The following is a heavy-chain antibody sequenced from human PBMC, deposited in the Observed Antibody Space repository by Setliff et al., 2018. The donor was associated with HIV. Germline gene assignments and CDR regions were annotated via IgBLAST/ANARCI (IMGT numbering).Heavy chain of an antibody. D-gene: IGHD6-13*01. V-gene: IGHV1-69*13. CDR2: IIPIFGTA. Sequence: ASVKVSCKASGGTFSSYAISWVRQAPGQGLEWMGGIIPIFGTANYAQKSQGRVTITADESTSTAYMELSSLRSEDTAVYYCARGGEKLGSSWYYYYYYMDVWGKGTTVTVSS. J-gene: IGHJ6*03. CDR1: GGTFSSYA. CDR3: ARGGEKLGSSWYYYYYYMDV.